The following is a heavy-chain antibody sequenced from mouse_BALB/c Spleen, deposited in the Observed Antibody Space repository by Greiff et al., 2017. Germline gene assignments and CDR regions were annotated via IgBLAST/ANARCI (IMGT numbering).Heavy chain of an antibody. J-gene: IGHJ2*01. V-gene: IGHV3-2*02. CDR2: ISYSGST. Sequence: VQLQQSGPGLVKPSQSLSLTCTVTGYSITSDYAWNWIRQFPGNKLEWMGYISYSGSTSYNPSLKSRISITRDTSKNQFFLQLNSVTTEDTATYYCALGRSYYFDYWGQGTTLTVSS. CDR1: GYSITSDYA. CDR3: ALGRSYYFDY.